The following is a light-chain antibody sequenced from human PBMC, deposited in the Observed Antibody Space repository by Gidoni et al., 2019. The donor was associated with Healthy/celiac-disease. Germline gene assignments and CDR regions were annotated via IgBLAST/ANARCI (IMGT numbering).Light chain of an antibody. V-gene: IGKV3-11*01. CDR3: QQRSNWPG. Sequence: EIVLTQSPATLSLSPGERATLSCRTSQSVSSYLAWYQQKPGQSPRLIIYDASHRATGIPAMFSGRWSGTDFTLTISSLEPEDFAVYYCQQRSNWPGFGGGTKVEIK. CDR2: DAS. CDR1: QSVSSY. J-gene: IGKJ4*01.